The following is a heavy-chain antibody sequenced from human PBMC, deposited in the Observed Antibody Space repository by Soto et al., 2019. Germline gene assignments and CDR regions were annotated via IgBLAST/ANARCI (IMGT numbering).Heavy chain of an antibody. CDR1: GFTFSNYP. D-gene: IGHD6-19*01. Sequence: PGGSLRLSCAASGFTFSNYPMTWVRQAPGKGLEWVSSISGSAGGRPHADTVKGRVTISRDNSKNTLYLQMSSLRAEGTAISYCARGFSGLDYWGQGTLVTVSS. V-gene: IGHV3-23*01. CDR3: ARGFSGLDY. J-gene: IGHJ4*02. CDR2: ISGSAGGR.